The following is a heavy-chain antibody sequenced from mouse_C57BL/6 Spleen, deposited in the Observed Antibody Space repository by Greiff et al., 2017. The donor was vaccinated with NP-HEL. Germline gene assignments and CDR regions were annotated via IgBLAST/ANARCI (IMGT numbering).Heavy chain of an antibody. V-gene: IGHV5-6*02. Sequence: EVKLVESGGDLVKPGGSLKLSCAASGFTFSSYGMSWVRQTPDKRLEWVATISSGGSYTYYPDSVKGRFTISRDNAKNTLYLQMSSLKSEDTAMYYCARHGLYYYGSSYHYWGQGTTLTVSS. J-gene: IGHJ2*01. CDR2: ISSGGSYT. CDR3: ARHGLYYYGSSYHY. D-gene: IGHD1-1*01. CDR1: GFTFSSYG.